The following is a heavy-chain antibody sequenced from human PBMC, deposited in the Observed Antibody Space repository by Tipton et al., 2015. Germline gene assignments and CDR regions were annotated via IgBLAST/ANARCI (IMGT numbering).Heavy chain of an antibody. V-gene: IGHV1-46*01. CDR3: ARGDGYGTNSVDF. CDR2: INPSDGST. D-gene: IGHD4-23*01. Sequence: QLVQSGAEVKKPGASVKVSCKASGYTFTSYSIHWVRQAPGQGLEWMGIINPSDGSTTYAQRFQGRVTMTRDTSTTTVYMELSSLRSEDTAVYYCARGDGYGTNSVDFWGLGTLVTVSS. J-gene: IGHJ4*02. CDR1: GYTFTSYS.